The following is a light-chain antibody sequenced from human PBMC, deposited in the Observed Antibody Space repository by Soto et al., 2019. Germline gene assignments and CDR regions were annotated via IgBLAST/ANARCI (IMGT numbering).Light chain of an antibody. CDR2: DNN. V-gene: IGLV1-51*01. J-gene: IGLJ2*01. CDR3: GTWDSRLSVGV. Sequence: QSVLTQPPSVSAAPGQKVTISCSGSSSNIGHNYVCWYQQLSGTAPKLLIYDNNKRPSGIPDRFSGSKSGTSATLDITGLQTGDEADYYCGTWDSRLSVGVFGGGTKLTVL. CDR1: SSNIGHNY.